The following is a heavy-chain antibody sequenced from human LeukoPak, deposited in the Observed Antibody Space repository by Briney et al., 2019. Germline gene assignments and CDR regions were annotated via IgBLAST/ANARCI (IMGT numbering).Heavy chain of an antibody. Sequence: GGSLRLSCAASGFTFSSYAMSWVRQAPGKGLEWVSAMSSNGDRTYYAASVKGRFTVSRDNSKNILFLQMNSLGADDTATYYCAKCSIAAADTAWFDPWGQGTLVTVSS. V-gene: IGHV3-23*01. CDR3: AKCSIAAADTAWFDP. CDR2: MSSNGDRT. D-gene: IGHD6-13*01. CDR1: GFTFSSYA. J-gene: IGHJ5*02.